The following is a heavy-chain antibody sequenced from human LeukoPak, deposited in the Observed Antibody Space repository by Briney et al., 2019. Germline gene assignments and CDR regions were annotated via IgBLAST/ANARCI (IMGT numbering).Heavy chain of an antibody. CDR2: IYHSGST. J-gene: IGHJ3*02. Sequence: SETLSLTCAVSGGSISSSNWWSWVRQPPGKGLEWIGEIYHSGSTNYNPSLKSRVTISVDKSKNQFSLKLSSVTAADTAVYYCARDSRYFDWLPNGAFDIWGQGTMVTVSS. V-gene: IGHV4-4*02. D-gene: IGHD3-9*01. CDR1: GGSISSSNW. CDR3: ARDSRYFDWLPNGAFDI.